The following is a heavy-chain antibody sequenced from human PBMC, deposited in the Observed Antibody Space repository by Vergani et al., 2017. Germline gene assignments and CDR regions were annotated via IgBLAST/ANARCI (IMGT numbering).Heavy chain of an antibody. CDR2: MYYSGST. CDR3: EAGTYYNPWY. V-gene: IGHV4-39*01. Sequence: LLLQESGPGVVKPSETLSLICNVSGGSVSGSGYYWGWVRQSPGKGLEWIGTMYYSGSTYHNPSLKSRVSMSVDTSKNQFSLNVRSVTAADTAVYFCEAGTYYNPWYWGQGILVTVSS. J-gene: IGHJ4*02. D-gene: IGHD3-10*01. CDR1: GGSVSGSGYY.